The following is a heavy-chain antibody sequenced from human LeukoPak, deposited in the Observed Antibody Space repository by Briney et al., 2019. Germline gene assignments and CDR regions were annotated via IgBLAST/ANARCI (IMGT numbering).Heavy chain of an antibody. CDR3: ARDQGGDILTGYYKEGNWFDP. CDR2: IYYSGST. CDR1: GGSISSSSYY. Sequence: TSETLSLTCTVSGGSISSSSYYWSWLRQPPGQGLEWIGYIYYSGSTNYNPSLKSRVTISVDTSKNQFSLKLSSVTAADTAVYYCARDQGGDILTGYYKEGNWFDPWGQGTLVTVSS. J-gene: IGHJ5*02. D-gene: IGHD3-9*01. V-gene: IGHV4-61*01.